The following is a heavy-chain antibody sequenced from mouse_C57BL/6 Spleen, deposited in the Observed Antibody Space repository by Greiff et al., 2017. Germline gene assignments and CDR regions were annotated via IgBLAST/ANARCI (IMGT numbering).Heavy chain of an antibody. J-gene: IGHJ4*01. CDR1: GFTFSSYA. Sequence: DVKLQESGEGLVKPGGSLKLSCAASGFTFSSYAMSWVRQTPEKRLEWVAYISSGGDYIYYADTVKGRFTISRDNARNTLYLQMSSLKSEDTAMYYCTRENGRGYAMDYWGQGTSVTVSS. V-gene: IGHV5-9-1*02. CDR2: ISSGGDYI. CDR3: TRENGRGYAMDY. D-gene: IGHD4-1*01.